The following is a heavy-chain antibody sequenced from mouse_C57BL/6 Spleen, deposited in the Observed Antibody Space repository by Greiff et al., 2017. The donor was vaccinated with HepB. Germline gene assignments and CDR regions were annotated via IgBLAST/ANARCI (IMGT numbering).Heavy chain of an antibody. Sequence: VQLQQSGAELVKPGASVKLSCKASGYTFTSYWMHWVKQRPGRGLEWIGRIDPNSGGTKYNEKFKSKATLTVDKPSSTAYMQLSSLTSEYSAVYYCATLYDYDLGVYFDYWGQGTTLTVSS. CDR1: GYTFTSYW. CDR2: IDPNSGGT. D-gene: IGHD2-4*01. J-gene: IGHJ2*01. CDR3: ATLYDYDLGVYFDY. V-gene: IGHV1-72*01.